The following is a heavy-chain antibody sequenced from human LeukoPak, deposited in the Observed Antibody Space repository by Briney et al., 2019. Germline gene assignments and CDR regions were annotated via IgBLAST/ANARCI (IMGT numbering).Heavy chain of an antibody. CDR1: GDSISSSSYY. V-gene: IGHV4-39*07. D-gene: IGHD4-17*01. CDR2: IYYSGST. CDR3: ARITTVSHYYGMDV. J-gene: IGHJ6*02. Sequence: SETLSLTCTVSGDSISSSSYYWGWIRQPPGKGLEWIGTIYYSGSTYYNASLKSRVTISVDTSKNQFSLELSSVTAADTAVYYCARITTVSHYYGMDVWGQGTTVTVSS.